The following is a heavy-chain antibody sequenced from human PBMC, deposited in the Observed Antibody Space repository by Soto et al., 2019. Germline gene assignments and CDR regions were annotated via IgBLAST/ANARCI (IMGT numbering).Heavy chain of an antibody. CDR1: GGSLRGYS. D-gene: IGHD2-15*01. Sequence: QVQLQESGPGVVKPSETLSLTCTVSGGSLRGYSWSWIRQSPGKGLEWIGYVYSGGGTNYSPSFMGRVTISVDTTDNQFSLKLNSVTAADTAVYYCAREKTPMSTHYFYYGMDVWGQGTTVTVSS. CDR2: VYSGGGT. CDR3: AREKTPMSTHYFYYGMDV. J-gene: IGHJ6*02. V-gene: IGHV4-59*01.